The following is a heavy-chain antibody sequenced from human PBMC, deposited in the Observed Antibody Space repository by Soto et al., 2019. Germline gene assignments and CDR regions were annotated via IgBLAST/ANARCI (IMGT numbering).Heavy chain of an antibody. V-gene: IGHV4-31*03. CDR1: GGSISRGDYY. CDR3: ARWPQLEPRFDY. J-gene: IGHJ4*02. CDR2: IYYSGST. D-gene: IGHD1-1*01. Sequence: PSETLSLTCTVSGGSISRGDYYGSWIRQHPGKGLEWIGYIYYSGSTYYNPSLKSRVTISVDTSKNQFSLKLSSVTAADTAVYYCARWPQLEPRFDYWGQGTLVTVSS.